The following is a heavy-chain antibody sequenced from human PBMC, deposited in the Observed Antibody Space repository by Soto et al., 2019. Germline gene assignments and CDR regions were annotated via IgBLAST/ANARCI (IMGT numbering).Heavy chain of an antibody. V-gene: IGHV3-23*01. D-gene: IGHD3-10*01. J-gene: IGHJ4*02. CDR1: GFPFSDFA. CDR2: ISGGSSDT. CDR3: AKVLSKNYYYPFDL. Sequence: PGWPTRVSCPASGFPFSDFAMAWVRQAHGKGLEWVSTISGGSSDTYYGDSVKGRFTSSRDNAKKTLFLQLNRLSAEDTATYYCAKVLSKNYYYPFDLWGQGTQVTVSS.